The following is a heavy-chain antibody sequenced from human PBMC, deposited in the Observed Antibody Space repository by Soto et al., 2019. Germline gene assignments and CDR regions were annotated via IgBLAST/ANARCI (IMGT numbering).Heavy chain of an antibody. J-gene: IGHJ4*02. V-gene: IGHV3-33*01. D-gene: IGHD6-19*01. CDR2: IWYDGSNK. CDR3: ARDHGSGWYDY. Sequence: QVQLVESGGGVVQPGRSLRLSCAASGFTFSSYGMHWVRQAPGKGLEWVAVIWYDGSNKYYADSVKGRFTISRDNSKNPLYLQMNSLRAEDTAVYYCARDHGSGWYDYWGQGTLVTVSS. CDR1: GFTFSSYG.